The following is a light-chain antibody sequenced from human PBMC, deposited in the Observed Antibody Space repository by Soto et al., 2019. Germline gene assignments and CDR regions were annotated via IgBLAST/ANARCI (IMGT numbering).Light chain of an antibody. CDR3: QQYNNWPSWT. J-gene: IGKJ5*01. V-gene: IGKV3-15*01. CDR2: IAS. Sequence: EIVMTQSPAALSVSPGERVTLSCRASHSISSNLAWYQQKPGQAPRLLIYIASTRATGIPARFSGSGSGTEFTLTISSLQSEDSAIYYCQQYNNWPSWTFGQGTRLEIK. CDR1: HSISSN.